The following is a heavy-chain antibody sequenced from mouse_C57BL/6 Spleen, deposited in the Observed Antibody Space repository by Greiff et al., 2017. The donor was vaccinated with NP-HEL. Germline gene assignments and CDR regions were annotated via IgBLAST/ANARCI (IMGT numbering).Heavy chain of an antibody. CDR2: IHPNSGST. V-gene: IGHV1-64*01. D-gene: IGHD1-1*01. CDR3: ARGAYGSRDWYFDV. CDR1: GYTFTSYW. Sequence: QVQLKQPGAELVKPGASVKLSCKASGYTFTSYWMHWVKQRPGQGLEWIGMIHPNSGSTNYNEKFKSKATLTVDKSSSTAYMQLSSLTSEDSAVYYCARGAYGSRDWYFDVWGTGTTVTVSS. J-gene: IGHJ1*03.